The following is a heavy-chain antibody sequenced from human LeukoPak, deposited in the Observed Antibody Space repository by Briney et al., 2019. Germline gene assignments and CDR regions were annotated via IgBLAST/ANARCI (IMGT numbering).Heavy chain of an antibody. Sequence: GGSLSLSCVASGFTSSSYWMLWVRQAPGKGLVWVSRITSDGRSTTYTDPVKGRFTISRDNAKNTLYLQMSSLRAEDTAVYYCVRDGIATGGDFDYWGQGTLVTVSS. J-gene: IGHJ4*02. CDR2: ITSDGRST. CDR3: VRDGIATGGDFDY. D-gene: IGHD1-1*01. V-gene: IGHV3-74*01. CDR1: GFTSSSYW.